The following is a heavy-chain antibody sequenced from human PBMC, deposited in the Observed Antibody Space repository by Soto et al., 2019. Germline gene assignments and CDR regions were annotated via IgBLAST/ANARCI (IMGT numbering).Heavy chain of an antibody. CDR3: ARSLEGGSGSFYNRGLDY. J-gene: IGHJ4*02. CDR1: GGSISSTSYY. V-gene: IGHV4-39*01. CDR2: ISYSGNT. D-gene: IGHD3-10*01. Sequence: TLSLTCTVSGGSISSTSYYWGWIRQPPGEGLEWIGSISYSGNTYYSPSLKSRVTISVDTSENQFSLKLNSVTAADTAVYYCARSLEGGSGSFYNRGLDYWGLGALVTLSS.